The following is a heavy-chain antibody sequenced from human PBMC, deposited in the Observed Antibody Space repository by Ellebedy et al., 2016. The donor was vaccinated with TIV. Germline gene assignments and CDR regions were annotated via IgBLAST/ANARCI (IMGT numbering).Heavy chain of an antibody. CDR3: ASLSDWYVLYGMDV. J-gene: IGHJ6*02. CDR1: GYTFTGYY. Sequence: ASVKVSXXASGYTFTGYYMHWVRQAPGQGLEWMGWIKPNSGGTNYAQKFQGRVTMTRDTSISTAYMELSRLRSDDTAVYYCASLSDWYVLYGMDVWGQGTTVTVSS. V-gene: IGHV1-2*02. D-gene: IGHD6-19*01. CDR2: IKPNSGGT.